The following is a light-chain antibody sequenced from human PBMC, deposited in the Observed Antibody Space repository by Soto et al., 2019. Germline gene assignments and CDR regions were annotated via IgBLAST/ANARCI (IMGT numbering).Light chain of an antibody. CDR1: QSVLYSSNNKNY. J-gene: IGKJ2*01. Sequence: DIVMTQSPDSLAVSLGERATINCKSSQSVLYSSNNKNYLAWYQQRPGQPPKLLIYWASTRESGVPDRFSGSGSGTDFTFPITSLQAEDVAVYYCQQYESTPPTFGQGTKLEIK. CDR2: WAS. CDR3: QQYESTPPT. V-gene: IGKV4-1*01.